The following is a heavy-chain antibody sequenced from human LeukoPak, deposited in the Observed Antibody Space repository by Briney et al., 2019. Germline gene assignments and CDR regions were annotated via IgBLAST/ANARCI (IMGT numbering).Heavy chain of an antibody. CDR3: ARGPPTIVVVITTGDFDS. V-gene: IGHV1-2*02. Sequence: ASVKVSCKASGYTFTGYYIHWVRQAPGQGLEWMGWINPNSGGTNYAQKFLGRVTMTRDTSISTAYMELRRLRSDDRAVYYCARGPPTIVVVITTGDFDSWGQGTLVTVSS. J-gene: IGHJ4*02. CDR2: INPNSGGT. CDR1: GYTFTGYY. D-gene: IGHD3-22*01.